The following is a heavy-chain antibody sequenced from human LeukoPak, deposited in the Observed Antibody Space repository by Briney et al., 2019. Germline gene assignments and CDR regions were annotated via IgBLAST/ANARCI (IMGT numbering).Heavy chain of an antibody. V-gene: IGHV3-9*01. CDR3: AKVGSDLYYFDY. Sequence: GGSLRLSCAASGFTFDDYAMHWVRQAPGKGLEWVSGISWNSGSIGYADSVKGRFTISRDNAKNSLYLQMNSLRAEDTALYYCAKVGSDLYYFDYWGQGTLVTVPS. D-gene: IGHD5-12*01. J-gene: IGHJ4*02. CDR2: ISWNSGSI. CDR1: GFTFDDYA.